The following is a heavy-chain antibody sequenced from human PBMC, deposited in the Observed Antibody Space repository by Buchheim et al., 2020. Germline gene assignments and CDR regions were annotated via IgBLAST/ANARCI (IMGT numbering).Heavy chain of an antibody. CDR2: IYSVGST. CDR1: GFTVSNNY. D-gene: IGHD5-18*01. Sequence: EVQLVESGGNLVQPGGSLRLSCAASGFTVSNNYMSWVRQAPGKGLEWVSIIYSVGSTYYADSVKGRFTISRDNSKNTLFLQMNSLRVEDTAVYYCARGDNFGYWSYWGQGTL. V-gene: IGHV3-66*01. J-gene: IGHJ4*02. CDR3: ARGDNFGYWSY.